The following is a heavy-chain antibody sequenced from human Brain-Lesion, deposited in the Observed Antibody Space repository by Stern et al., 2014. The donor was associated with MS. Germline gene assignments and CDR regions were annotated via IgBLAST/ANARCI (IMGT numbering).Heavy chain of an antibody. D-gene: IGHD2-2*01. V-gene: IGHV1-8*01. CDR3: ARAVRNQLLSEY. CDR1: GYTFSSYD. J-gene: IGHJ4*02. Sequence: MQLVESGAAVKKPGASVKVSCKASGYTFSSYDITWVRQASGHGLEWMGWMNPYSGNTGYAQKFKGRVSMTSDPSISTVYMELTSLTSDDTAVYFCARAVRNQLLSEYWGQGTLVTVSS. CDR2: MNPYSGNT.